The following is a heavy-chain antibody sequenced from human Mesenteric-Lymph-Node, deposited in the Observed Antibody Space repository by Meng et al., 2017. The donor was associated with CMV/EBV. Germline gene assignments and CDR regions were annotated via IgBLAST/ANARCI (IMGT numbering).Heavy chain of an antibody. CDR1: FSKYA. Sequence: FSKYAMSWGRQAPGKGLEWVSAISGSGDSTYYADSVKGRFTISRDNSKNTLYLQMNSLRAEDTAVYYCAKDLVHITMVRGVITQPDYWGQGTLVTVSS. J-gene: IGHJ4*02. V-gene: IGHV3-23*01. CDR2: ISGSGDST. CDR3: AKDLVHITMVRGVITQPDY. D-gene: IGHD3-10*01.